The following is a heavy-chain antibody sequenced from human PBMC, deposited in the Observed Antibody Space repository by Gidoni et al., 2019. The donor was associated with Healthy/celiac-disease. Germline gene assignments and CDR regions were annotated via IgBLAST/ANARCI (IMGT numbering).Heavy chain of an antibody. D-gene: IGHD2-2*01. CDR2: FYYSGST. Sequence: QLQLQESGPGLVKPSETLSLTSISRSSYYWRWIRQPPGKGLAWIGSFYYSGSTYYNPSLKSRVTISVDTSKNQFSLKLSSVTAADTVVYYCARLPPGYCSSTSCSHYYFDYWGQGTLVTVSS. CDR1: ISRSSYY. CDR3: ARLPPGYCSSTSCSHYYFDY. J-gene: IGHJ4*02. V-gene: IGHV4-39*01.